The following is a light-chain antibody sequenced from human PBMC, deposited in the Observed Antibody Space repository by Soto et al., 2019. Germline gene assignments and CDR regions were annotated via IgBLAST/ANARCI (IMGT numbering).Light chain of an antibody. CDR3: QQYNNWPPWT. CDR2: DAS. CDR1: QSVSSY. J-gene: IGKJ1*01. Sequence: EIVLTQSPATLALSPGERATLSFRASQSVSSYLAWYQQKPGQAPRLLIYDASNRATGIPARFSGSGSGTEFTLTISSLQSEDFAVYYCQQYNNWPPWTFGQGTKVDIK. V-gene: IGKV3-11*01.